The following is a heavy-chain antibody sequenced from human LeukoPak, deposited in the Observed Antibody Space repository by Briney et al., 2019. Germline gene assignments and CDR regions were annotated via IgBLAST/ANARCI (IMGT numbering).Heavy chain of an antibody. CDR1: GFTFSNAW. CDR2: IKSKTDGGTT. CDR3: AKDLFLEWLFDY. J-gene: IGHJ4*02. D-gene: IGHD3-3*01. V-gene: IGHV3-15*01. Sequence: GGSLRLSCAASGFTFSNAWMSWVRQAPGKGLEWVGRIKSKTDGGTTDYAAPVKGRFTISRDDSKNTLYLQMNSLKTEDTAVYYCAKDLFLEWLFDYWGQGTLVTVSS.